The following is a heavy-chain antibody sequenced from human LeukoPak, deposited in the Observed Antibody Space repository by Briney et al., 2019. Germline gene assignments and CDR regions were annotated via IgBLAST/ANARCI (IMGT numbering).Heavy chain of an antibody. CDR1: GFTFSSYS. J-gene: IGHJ4*02. V-gene: IGHV3-21*01. CDR3: ARFSSSSINY. D-gene: IGHD6-13*01. Sequence: PGGSLRLSCAASGFTFSSYSMNWIRQAPGKGLEWVASISSSGSYIYYADSVKGRFTISRDNAKNSLYLQMNSLRAEDTAVYYCARFSSSSINYWGPGTLVTVSS. CDR2: ISSSGSYI.